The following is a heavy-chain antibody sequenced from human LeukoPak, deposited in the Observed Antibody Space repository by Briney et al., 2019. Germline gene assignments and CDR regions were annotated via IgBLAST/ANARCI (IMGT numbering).Heavy chain of an antibody. J-gene: IGHJ5*02. CDR1: GGSISNYY. V-gene: IGHV4-4*07. CDR2: IYTSGST. D-gene: IGHD3-16*01. CDR3: ARGGRFPES. Sequence: SETPSLTCTVSGGSISNYYWSWIRQPADKGLEWIGRIYTSGSTNYNPSLKSRVTMSVDTTKNQFSLKLTSVTAADTAVYYCARGGRFPESWGQGTLVAVSS.